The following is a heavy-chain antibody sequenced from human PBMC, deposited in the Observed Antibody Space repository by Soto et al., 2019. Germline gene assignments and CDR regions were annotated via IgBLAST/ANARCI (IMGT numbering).Heavy chain of an antibody. CDR3: TRDSALVLPAAVDY. V-gene: IGHV3-49*03. CDR1: GFTFGDYA. CDR2: IRSKVYGGTT. Sequence: GGSLRLSCSASGFTFGDYAMSWFRQAPGKGLEWVGFIRSKVYGGTTEYAASVKGRFTISRDDSKSIAYLQMNSLKTEDTAVYYCTRDSALVLPAAVDYWGQGTLVTVSS. J-gene: IGHJ4*02. D-gene: IGHD2-2*01.